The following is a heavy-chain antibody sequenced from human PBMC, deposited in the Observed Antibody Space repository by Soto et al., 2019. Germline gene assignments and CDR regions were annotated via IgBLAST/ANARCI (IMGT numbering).Heavy chain of an antibody. CDR1: GGTFSSYT. D-gene: IGHD3-10*01. V-gene: IGHV1-69*04. J-gene: IGHJ6*03. CDR2: IIPILGIA. Sequence: ASVKVSCKASGGTFSSYTISWVRPAPGQGLEWMGRIIPILGIANYAQKFQGRVKITADKATGTAYMELRSLRSEDTAVYYCAREHENYYGSGSSSYYYYMDVWGKGTTVTVSS. CDR3: AREHENYYGSGSSSYYYYMDV.